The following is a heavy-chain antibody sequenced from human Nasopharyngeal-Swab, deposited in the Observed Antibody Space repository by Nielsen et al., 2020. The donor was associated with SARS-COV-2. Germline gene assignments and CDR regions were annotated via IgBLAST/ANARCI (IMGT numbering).Heavy chain of an antibody. CDR3: ARRAWGADAFDI. D-gene: IGHD3-16*01. CDR1: GYSISSGYY. Sequence: ESLKISCTVSGYSISSGYYWGWIRQPPGKGLEWIGSIYHSGSTYYNPSLKSRVTISLDLYKNQFSLRLSSVTAADTAVYYCARRAWGADAFDIWGQGTMVTVSS. J-gene: IGHJ3*02. V-gene: IGHV4-38-2*02. CDR2: IYHSGST.